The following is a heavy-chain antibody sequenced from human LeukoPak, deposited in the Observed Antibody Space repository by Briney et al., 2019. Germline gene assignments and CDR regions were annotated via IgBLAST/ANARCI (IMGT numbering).Heavy chain of an antibody. J-gene: IGHJ4*02. Sequence: GASVKVSCKASGYTFTSYAMHWVRQAPGQRLEWMGWINAGNGNTKYSQEFQGRVTITRDTSASTAYMELSSLRSEDMAVYYCARWYSYGYGGYFDYWGQGTLVTVSS. CDR2: INAGNGNT. V-gene: IGHV1-3*03. D-gene: IGHD5-18*01. CDR1: GYTFTSYA. CDR3: ARWYSYGYGGYFDY.